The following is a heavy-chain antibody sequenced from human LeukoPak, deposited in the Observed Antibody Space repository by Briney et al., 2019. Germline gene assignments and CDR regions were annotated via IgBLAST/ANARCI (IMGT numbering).Heavy chain of an antibody. CDR3: ARTYSSGWSNWYFDL. V-gene: IGHV3-30*04. J-gene: IGHJ2*01. Sequence: PGGSLRLSCAASGFTFSSYAMHWVRQAPGKGLEWVAVISYDGSNKYYADSVKGRFTISRDNSKNTLYLQMNSLRAEDTAVYYCARTYSSGWSNWYFDLWGRGTLVTVSS. CDR2: ISYDGSNK. CDR1: GFTFSSYA. D-gene: IGHD6-19*01.